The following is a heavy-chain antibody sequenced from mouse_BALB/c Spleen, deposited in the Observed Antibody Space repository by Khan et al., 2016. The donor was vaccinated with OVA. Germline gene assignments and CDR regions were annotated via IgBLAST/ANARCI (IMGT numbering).Heavy chain of an antibody. J-gene: IGHJ2*01. CDR2: TNPTNGRT. CDR3: SRVKKIVASYFDY. Sequence: QVQLKQSGAELVKAGASVKMSCKASGYTFTSYWMHWVKQRPGQGLEWFAETNPTNGRTYYNEKFKSKATLTADKSSSTAYMLLSGPTFEDSAVYYYSRVKKIVASYFDYWGQGTTLTVSS. D-gene: IGHD1-1*01. CDR1: GYTFTSYW. V-gene: IGHV1S81*02.